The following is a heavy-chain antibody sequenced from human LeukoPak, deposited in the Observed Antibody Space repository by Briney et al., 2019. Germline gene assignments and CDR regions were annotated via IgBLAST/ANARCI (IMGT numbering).Heavy chain of an antibody. D-gene: IGHD6-19*01. J-gene: IGHJ5*02. Sequence: PSETLSLTCTVSGGSISSSSYYWGWIRQPPGKGLEWIGSIYYSGSTYYNPSLKSRVTISVDTSKNQFSLKLSSVTAADTAVYYCARDVAVAGRTNWFDPWGQGTLVTVSS. CDR2: IYYSGST. V-gene: IGHV4-39*07. CDR3: ARDVAVAGRTNWFDP. CDR1: GGSISSSSYY.